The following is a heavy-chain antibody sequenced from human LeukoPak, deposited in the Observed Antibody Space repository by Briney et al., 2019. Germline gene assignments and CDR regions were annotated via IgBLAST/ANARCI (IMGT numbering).Heavy chain of an antibody. CDR1: GGSISSSSYY. D-gene: IGHD2-2*01. CDR3: ARHQPSHNWFDP. V-gene: IGHV4-39*01. CDR2: IYYSGST. Sequence: SETLSLTCTVSGGSISSSSYYWGWIRQPRGKGLEWIGSIYYSGSTYYNPSLKSRVTISVDTSKNQFSLKLSSVTAADTAVYYCARHQPSHNWFDPWGQGTLVTVSS. J-gene: IGHJ5*02.